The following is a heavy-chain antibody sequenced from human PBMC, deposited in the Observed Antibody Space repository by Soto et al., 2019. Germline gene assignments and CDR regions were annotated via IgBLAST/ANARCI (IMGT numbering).Heavy chain of an antibody. V-gene: IGHV3-23*01. Sequence: PGGSLRLSCAASGFTFSSYAMSWVRQAPGKGLEWVSAISGSGGSTYYADSVKGRFTISRDNSKNTLYLQMNSLRAEDTAVYYCAKGARNGWDYYYGMDVWGQGTTVTVSS. CDR1: GFTFSSYA. D-gene: IGHD1-1*01. CDR3: AKGARNGWDYYYGMDV. J-gene: IGHJ6*02. CDR2: ISGSGGST.